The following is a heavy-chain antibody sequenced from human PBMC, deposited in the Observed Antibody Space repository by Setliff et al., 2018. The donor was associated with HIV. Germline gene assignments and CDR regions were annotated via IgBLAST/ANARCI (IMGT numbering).Heavy chain of an antibody. V-gene: IGHV1-46*01. CDR3: ATDGKQQVATVDHYYMDV. Sequence: ASVKVSCKASGYTFTSHFMHWVRQAPGQGLEWMGVMYPTGGRTTYAQKFQGRVNMTMDTSTSTVYMDLSSLRSEDTAVYYCATDGKQQVATVDHYYMDVWGKGTTVTVSS. CDR2: MYPTGGRT. J-gene: IGHJ6*03. D-gene: IGHD6-13*01. CDR1: GYTFTSHF.